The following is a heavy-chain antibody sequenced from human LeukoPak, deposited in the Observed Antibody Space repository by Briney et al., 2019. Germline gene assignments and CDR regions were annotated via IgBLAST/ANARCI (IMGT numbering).Heavy chain of an antibody. Sequence: GGSLRLSCAASGFTFSTYWMHWVRHAPGKGLVWVSRINRDASSIAYADSVKGRFTISRDNAKNSLYLQMNSLRAEDTAVYYCARVIRGINNNFDYWGQGTLVTVSS. CDR1: GFTFSTYW. J-gene: IGHJ4*02. CDR3: ARVIRGINNNFDY. CDR2: INRDASSI. V-gene: IGHV3-74*01. D-gene: IGHD3-10*01.